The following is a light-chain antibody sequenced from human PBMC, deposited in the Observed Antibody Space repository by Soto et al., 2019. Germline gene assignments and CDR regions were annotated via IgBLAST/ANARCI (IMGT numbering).Light chain of an antibody. V-gene: IGLV2-8*01. CDR2: EVT. Sequence: QSALTQPPSASGSPGQSVSISCTGTSSDVGGHNYVSWYQQYPGKAPKVMIYEVTKRPSGVPDRFSGSKSCNTASLTVSGLRAEDEAYYYCSSYAASNNVLFGGGTQLTVL. CDR3: SSYAASNNVL. CDR1: SSDVGGHNY. J-gene: IGLJ2*01.